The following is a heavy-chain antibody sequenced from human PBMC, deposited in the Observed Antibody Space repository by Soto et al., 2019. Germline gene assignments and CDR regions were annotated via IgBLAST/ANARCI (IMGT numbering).Heavy chain of an antibody. CDR2: ISYDGSNK. D-gene: IGHD5-12*01. V-gene: IGHV3-30-3*01. CDR1: GFTFSSYA. CDR3: ARDLTEMATIKGTLDY. Sequence: QVQLVESGGGVVQPGRSLRLSCAASGFTFSSYAMHWVRQAPGKGLEWVAVISYDGSNKYYADSVKGRFTISRDNSKNTLYLQMNCLKAEDTAVYYCARDLTEMATIKGTLDYWGQGTLVTVSS. J-gene: IGHJ4*02.